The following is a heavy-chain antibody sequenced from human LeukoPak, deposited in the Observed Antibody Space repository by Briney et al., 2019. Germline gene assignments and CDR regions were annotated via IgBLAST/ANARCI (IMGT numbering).Heavy chain of an antibody. CDR1: GFTFSTYA. D-gene: IGHD4-23*01. J-gene: IGHJ4*02. CDR3: ARTERTVVTPDY. V-gene: IGHV3-30*04. Sequence: GRSLRLSCAASGFTFSTYAMHWVRQAPGKGLEWVALISYDGTNKYYADSVKSRFTISRDNSKNTLFLQMNSLRAEDTAVYYCARTERTVVTPDYWGQGTLVTVSS. CDR2: ISYDGTNK.